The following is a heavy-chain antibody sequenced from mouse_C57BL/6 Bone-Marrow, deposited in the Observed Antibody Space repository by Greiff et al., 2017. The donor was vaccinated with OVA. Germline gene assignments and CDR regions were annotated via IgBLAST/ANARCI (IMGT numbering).Heavy chain of an antibody. J-gene: IGHJ2*01. CDR3: AGDGTTVVDGY. V-gene: IGHV1-64*01. CDR2: IHPNSGST. Sequence: QVQLKQPGAELVKPGASVKLSCKASGYTFTSYWMHWVKQRPGQGLEWIGMIHPNSGSTNYNEKFKSKATLTVDKSSSTAYMQLSSLTSEDSAVYYCAGDGTTVVDGYWGQGTTLTVSS. CDR1: GYTFTSYW. D-gene: IGHD1-1*01.